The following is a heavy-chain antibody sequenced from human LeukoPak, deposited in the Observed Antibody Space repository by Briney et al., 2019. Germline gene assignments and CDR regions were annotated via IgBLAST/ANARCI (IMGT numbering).Heavy chain of an antibody. CDR3: AKVRITILGDFDY. CDR1: GFMFSSYA. CDR2: ISNSGAYT. D-gene: IGHD3-3*01. J-gene: IGHJ4*02. V-gene: IGHV3-23*01. Sequence: GGSLRLSCAASGFMFSSYAMNWVRHSPGKGLEWVSAISNSGAYTYYADSVNGRFTISRDNSKNTLYLQMNSLRAEDTAVYYCAKVRITILGDFDYWGQGTLVTVSA.